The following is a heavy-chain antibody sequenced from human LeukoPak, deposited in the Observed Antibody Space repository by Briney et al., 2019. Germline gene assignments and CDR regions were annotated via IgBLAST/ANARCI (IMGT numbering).Heavy chain of an antibody. CDR1: GFTFNDYW. V-gene: IGHV3-7*01. J-gene: IGHJ4*02. CDR2: IHQDGSEK. Sequence: PGGSLRLSCAASGFTFNDYWMGWVRQPPGKGLEWVANIHQDGSEKNYVDSVKGRFTISRDNAKNSLYLQMNSLRAEDTAVYYCARGGYSSSWYFGYWGQGSLVTVSS. CDR3: ARGGYSSSWYFGY. D-gene: IGHD6-13*01.